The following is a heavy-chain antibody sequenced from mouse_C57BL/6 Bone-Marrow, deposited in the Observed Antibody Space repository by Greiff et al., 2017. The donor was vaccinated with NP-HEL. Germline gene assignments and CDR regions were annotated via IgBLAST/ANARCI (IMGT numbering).Heavy chain of an antibody. CDR1: GYSITSAY. CDR3: ARSPLWLRRNYYAMDY. CDR2: ISYSGST. Sequence: EVKVEESGPGLAKPSQPLSLTCSVTGYSITSAYWNWIRKFPGNKLEYMGYISYSGSTYYNPSLKSRISITRDTSKNQYYLQLNSVTTEDTATYYCARSPLWLRRNYYAMDYWGQGTSVTVSS. J-gene: IGHJ4*01. V-gene: IGHV3-8*01. D-gene: IGHD2-2*01.